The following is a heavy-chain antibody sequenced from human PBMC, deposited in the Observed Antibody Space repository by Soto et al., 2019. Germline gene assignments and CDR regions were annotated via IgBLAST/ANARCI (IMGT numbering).Heavy chain of an antibody. CDR1: GGSISSSSYY. CDR2: IYYSGST. J-gene: IGHJ6*02. Sequence: SETLSLTCTVSGGSISSSSYYWGWIRQPPGKGLEWIGSIYYSGSTYYNPSLKSRVTISVDTSKNQFSLKLSSVTAADTAVYYCARRWSIAAAGHSYYGMDVWGQGTTVTVSS. V-gene: IGHV4-39*01. D-gene: IGHD6-13*01. CDR3: ARRWSIAAAGHSYYGMDV.